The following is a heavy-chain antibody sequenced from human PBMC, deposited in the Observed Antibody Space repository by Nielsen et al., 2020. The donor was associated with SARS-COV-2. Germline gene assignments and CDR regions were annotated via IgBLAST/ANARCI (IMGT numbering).Heavy chain of an antibody. CDR1: GFTFSSYG. V-gene: IGHV3-30*18. Sequence: GGSLRLSCAASGFTFSSYGMHWVRQAPGKGLEWVAVISYDGSNKYYADSVKGRFTISRDNSKNTLYLQMNSLRAEDTAVYYCAKDEYDYWGQGTLVTVSS. CDR3: AKDEYDY. CDR2: ISYDGSNK. D-gene: IGHD2/OR15-2a*01. J-gene: IGHJ4*02.